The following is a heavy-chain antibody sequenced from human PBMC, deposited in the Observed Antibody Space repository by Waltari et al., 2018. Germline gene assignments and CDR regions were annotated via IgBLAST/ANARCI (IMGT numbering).Heavy chain of an antibody. CDR1: AFTFSDYG. J-gene: IGHJ6*02. V-gene: IGHV3-30*18. CDR2: ISYEGSNQ. Sequence: QVHLAESGGGVVQPGRSLRLSCVTSAFTFSDYGLYCVRQTPGKGLEWVAMISYEGSNQYYADSVKGRFTISRDNFKHTLYLQISSLTTNDTGVYYCAKGGLASTYYYSPMDVWGHGTSVTVSS. CDR3: AKGGLASTYYYSPMDV. D-gene: IGHD3-22*01.